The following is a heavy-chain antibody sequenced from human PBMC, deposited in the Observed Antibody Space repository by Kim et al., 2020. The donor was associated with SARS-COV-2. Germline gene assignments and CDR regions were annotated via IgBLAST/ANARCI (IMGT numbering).Heavy chain of an antibody. CDR1: GHSISRYY. J-gene: IGHJ5*02. CDR2: IYYSGST. CDR3: ARGRGQWLVPAYRYNWFDP. Sequence: SETLSLTCTASGHSISRYYWSWIRQPPGKGLEWIGYIYYSGSTNYTPCLKSRVTISVDTSKNHFSLKLSSVTAADTAVYCCARGRGQWLVPAYRYNWFDPWGQGTLVTVSS. V-gene: IGHV4-59*01. D-gene: IGHD6-19*01.